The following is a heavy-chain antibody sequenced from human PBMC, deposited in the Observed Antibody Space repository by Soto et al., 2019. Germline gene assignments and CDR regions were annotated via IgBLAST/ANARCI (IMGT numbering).Heavy chain of an antibody. V-gene: IGHV1-69*13. CDR3: AGGVREDEFTMVGATTRITYYGMDV. CDR1: GGTFSSYA. CDR2: IIPIFGTA. Sequence: ASVKVSCKASGGTFSSYAISWVRQAPGQGLEWMGGIIPIFGTANYAQKFQGRVTITADESTSTAYMELSSLRSEDTAVYYCAGGVREDEFTMVGATTRITYYGMDVWGQGTTVTVSS. J-gene: IGHJ6*02. D-gene: IGHD1-26*01.